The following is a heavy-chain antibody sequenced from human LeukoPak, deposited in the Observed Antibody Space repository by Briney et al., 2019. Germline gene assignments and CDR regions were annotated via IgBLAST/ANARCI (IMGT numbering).Heavy chain of an antibody. CDR2: INPHSGGT. CDR1: GYTFTGYY. CDR3: ARDVGEYCSSTNCYASHY. J-gene: IGHJ4*02. Sequence: ASVKVSCKASGYTFTGYYIHWVRQAPGRGLEWMGWINPHSGGTNYAQKFQGGVTMTRDTSITTAYVELSSLRSDDTAVYYCARDVGEYCSSTNCYASHYWGQGTLVTVSS. D-gene: IGHD2-2*01. V-gene: IGHV1-2*02.